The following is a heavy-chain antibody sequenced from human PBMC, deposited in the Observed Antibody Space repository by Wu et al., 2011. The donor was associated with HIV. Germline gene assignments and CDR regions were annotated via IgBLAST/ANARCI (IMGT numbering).Heavy chain of an antibody. CDR2: LSCDSDT. J-gene: IGHJ3*01. D-gene: IGHD3-22*01. CDR3: AKMIVVGAFDV. Sequence: KKPGESLKISCETSGYRFTSDWIGWVRQTARERPGVDGYHLSCDSDTRYNPSFEGQVTISADKSNSTAYLQWSSLKASDTARYYCAKMIVVGAFDVWGQGTMVTVSS. CDR1: GYRFTSDW. V-gene: IGHV5-51*01.